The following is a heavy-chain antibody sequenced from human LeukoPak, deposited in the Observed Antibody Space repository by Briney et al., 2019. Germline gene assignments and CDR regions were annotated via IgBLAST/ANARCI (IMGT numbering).Heavy chain of an antibody. CDR1: GGSISSSSYY. CDR3: AYGLAAAGLY. Sequence: KPSETLSLTCTVSGGSISSSSYYWGWIRQPPGKALEWIGSIYYSGSTYYNPSLKSRVTISVDTSKNQFSLKLSSVTAADTAVYYCAYGLAAAGLYWGQGTLVTVSS. D-gene: IGHD6-13*01. J-gene: IGHJ4*02. CDR2: IYYSGST. V-gene: IGHV4-39*01.